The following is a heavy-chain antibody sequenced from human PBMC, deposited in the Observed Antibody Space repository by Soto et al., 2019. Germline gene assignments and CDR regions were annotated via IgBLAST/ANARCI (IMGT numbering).Heavy chain of an antibody. V-gene: IGHV4-31*03. CDR1: GGSISGEGYY. CDR2: IHYSGST. CDR3: ARAWTATAGWANWFDR. D-gene: IGHD6-13*01. Sequence: QVQLQESGPGLVEPSQTLSLTCTVSGGSISGEGYYWSWIRQYSGRGLEWIGYIHYSGSTYSNPSLKSRVIISVDTSKTQFFLNLSSVTAADTAVYYCARAWTATAGWANWFDRWGQGTLVTVSS. J-gene: IGHJ5*02.